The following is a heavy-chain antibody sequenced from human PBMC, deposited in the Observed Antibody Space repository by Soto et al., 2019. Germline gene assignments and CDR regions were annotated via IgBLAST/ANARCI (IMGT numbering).Heavy chain of an antibody. J-gene: IGHJ4*02. CDR3: ARHLAAGDS. Sequence: QVQLVQSGAEVKKPGASVRVSCKASGYTFTSYYIHWVRQAPGQGLEWMAIANPTGGSPNYAQKFQGRVTVTFDTSTSTVFMELNSLRYEDTAVYYCARHLAAGDSWGQGTLVTVSS. D-gene: IGHD6-25*01. CDR2: ANPTGGSP. V-gene: IGHV1-46*03. CDR1: GYTFTSYY.